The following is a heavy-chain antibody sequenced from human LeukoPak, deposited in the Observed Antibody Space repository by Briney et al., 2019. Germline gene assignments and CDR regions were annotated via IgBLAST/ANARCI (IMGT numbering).Heavy chain of an antibody. J-gene: IGHJ4*02. CDR1: GFTFSSYG. CDR2: ISYDGSNK. D-gene: IGHD2-15*01. CDR3: AKDEDIVVVVAAIGLDY. Sequence: GRSLRLSCAASGFTFSSYGMHWVRQAPGKGLERVAVISYDGSNKYYADSVKGRFTISRDNSKNTLYLQMNSLRAEDAAVYYCAKDEDIVVVVAAIGLDYWGQGTLVTVSS. V-gene: IGHV3-30*18.